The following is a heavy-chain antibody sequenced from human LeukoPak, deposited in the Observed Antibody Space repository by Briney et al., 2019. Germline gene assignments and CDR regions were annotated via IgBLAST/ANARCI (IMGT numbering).Heavy chain of an antibody. V-gene: IGHV3-49*04. CDR3: TRAGDVYGYCSSTSCLRFDP. CDR2: IRSKAYGGTT. CDR1: GFTFGYYA. J-gene: IGHJ5*02. D-gene: IGHD2-2*01. Sequence: GGSLRLSCTASGFTFGYYAMSWVRQAPGKGLEWVGFIRSKAYGGTTEYAASVKGRFTISRDDSKSIAYLQMNSLKTEDTAVYYRTRAGDVYGYCSSTSCLRFDPWGQGTLVTVSS.